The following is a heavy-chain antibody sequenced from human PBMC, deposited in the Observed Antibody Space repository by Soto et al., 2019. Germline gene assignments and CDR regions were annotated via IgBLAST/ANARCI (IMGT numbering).Heavy chain of an antibody. CDR1: GGFFSRHS. Sequence: QVQLVQSGAEVKRPGSSVKVSCTASGGFFSRHSFSWVRQAPGQGLEWMGRIIPIIGVGNSAQKFQDRVTITSDTSTSQIYMVLTRLRSEDTAAFHSARPPVLSWGRSRCPHYDAFDMSGQGTLFTFSS. J-gene: IGHJ3*02. D-gene: IGHD3-16*01. V-gene: IGHV1-69*02. CDR3: ARPPVLSWGRSRCPHYDAFDM. CDR2: IIPIIGVG.